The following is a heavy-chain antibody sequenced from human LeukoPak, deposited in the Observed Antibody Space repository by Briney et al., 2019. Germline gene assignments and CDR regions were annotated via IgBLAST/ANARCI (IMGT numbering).Heavy chain of an antibody. D-gene: IGHD3-3*01. V-gene: IGHV4-39*07. CDR1: GGSISSGSYY. J-gene: IGHJ4*02. CDR3: AKDRDNNDFWKAY. CDR2: IYYSGTT. Sequence: SETLSLTCTVSGGSISSGSYYWVWIRQPPGKGLEWIGTIYYSGTTYYNPSLKSRVTISVDTSKNQFSLRLSSVTAADTAVYYCAKDRDNNDFWKAYWGQGTLVTVSS.